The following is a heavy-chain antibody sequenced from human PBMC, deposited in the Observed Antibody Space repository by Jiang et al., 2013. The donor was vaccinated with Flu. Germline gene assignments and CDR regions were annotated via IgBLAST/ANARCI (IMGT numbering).Heavy chain of an antibody. D-gene: IGHD6-13*01. CDR3: ARGARIAAAGTGAFDI. CDR2: INPSGGST. V-gene: IGHV1-46*03. Sequence: GAEVKKPGASVKVSCKASGYTFTSYYMHWVRQAPGQGLEWMGIINPSGGSTSYAQKFQGRVTMTRDTSTSTVYMELSSLRSKDTAVYYCARGARIAAAGTGAFDIWGQGTMVTVSS. J-gene: IGHJ3*02. CDR1: GYTFTSYY.